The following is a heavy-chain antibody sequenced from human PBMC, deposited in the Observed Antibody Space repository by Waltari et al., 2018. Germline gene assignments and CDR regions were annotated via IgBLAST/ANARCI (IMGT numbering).Heavy chain of an antibody. Sequence: VQLVESGGGFVQPGGSMKLSCEPSGFSFSDSSMHWIRQTSGKGRGWLGRIRSKSYSYLTTLSASVRGRFTIYRDDSNNTSYLQMKSLTSDDTAVYFCARGPDLAICRSGSCQFDYWGQGTLVTVSS. J-gene: IGHJ4*02. CDR1: GFSFSDSS. CDR2: IRSKSYSYLT. CDR3: ARGPDLAICRSGSCQFDY. V-gene: IGHV3-73*01. D-gene: IGHD2-15*01.